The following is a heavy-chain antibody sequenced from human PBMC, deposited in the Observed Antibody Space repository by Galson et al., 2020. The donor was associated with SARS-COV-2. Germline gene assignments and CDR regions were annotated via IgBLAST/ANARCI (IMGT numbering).Heavy chain of an antibody. CDR1: GFTFSSYA. J-gene: IGHJ4*02. CDR3: ARGPRFGELLSPFDS. V-gene: IGHV3-30-3*01. Sequence: TGGSLRLSCAASGFTFSSYAMHWVRQAPGKGLGWVAVISNDGSNRYYADSVKGRFTISRDNSKNTLFLQMNSLRVEDTAVYYCARGPRFGELLSPFDSWGQGTLVTVSS. CDR2: ISNDGSNR. D-gene: IGHD3-10*01.